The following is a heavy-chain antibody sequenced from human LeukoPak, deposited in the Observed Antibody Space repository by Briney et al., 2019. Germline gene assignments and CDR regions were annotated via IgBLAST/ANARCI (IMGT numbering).Heavy chain of an antibody. Sequence: GGSLRLSCAASGFTFSSYSMNWVRQAPGKGLEWVSSISSSSSYIYYADSVKGRFTISIDNAKNSLSLQMNILRAEDTAVYYCARESGLRFLEWLPKNWFDPWGQGTLVTVSS. CDR3: ARESGLRFLEWLPKNWFDP. CDR2: ISSSSSYI. J-gene: IGHJ5*02. D-gene: IGHD3-3*01. CDR1: GFTFSSYS. V-gene: IGHV3-21*01.